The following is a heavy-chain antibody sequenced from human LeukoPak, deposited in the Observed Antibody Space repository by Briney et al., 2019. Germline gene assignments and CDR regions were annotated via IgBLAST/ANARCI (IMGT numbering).Heavy chain of an antibody. CDR1: GGSISSGGYS. Sequence: SQTLSLTCAVPGGSISSGGYSWSWIRQPPGKGLEWIGYIYHSGSTYYNPSLKSRVTISVDRSKNQFSLKLSSVTAADTAVYYCARGTTMVRGVISAFDYWGQGTLVTVSS. V-gene: IGHV4-30-2*01. CDR3: ARGTTMVRGVISAFDY. CDR2: IYHSGST. D-gene: IGHD3-10*01. J-gene: IGHJ4*02.